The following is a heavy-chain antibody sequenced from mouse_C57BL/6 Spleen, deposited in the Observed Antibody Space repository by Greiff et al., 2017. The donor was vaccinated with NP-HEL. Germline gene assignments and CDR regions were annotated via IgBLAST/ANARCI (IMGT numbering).Heavy chain of an antibody. J-gene: IGHJ1*03. CDR1: GFTFSDAW. CDR3: TLYYYGSKDWYFDV. V-gene: IGHV6-6*01. CDR2: IRNKANNHAT. D-gene: IGHD1-1*01. Sequence: EVKVVESGGGLVQPGGSMKLSCAASGFTFSDAWMDWVRQSPEKGLEWVAEIRNKANNHATYYAESVKGRFTISRDDSKSSVYLQMNSLRAEDTGIYYCTLYYYGSKDWYFDVWGTGTTVTVSS.